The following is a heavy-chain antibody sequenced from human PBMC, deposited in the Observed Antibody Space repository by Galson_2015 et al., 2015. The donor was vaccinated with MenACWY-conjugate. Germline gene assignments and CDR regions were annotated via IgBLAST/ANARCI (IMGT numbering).Heavy chain of an antibody. CDR1: GFTFSSYS. CDR2: ITSSSTTI. CDR3: ARDREDYEHVWGTYRPHYFDY. J-gene: IGHJ4*01. D-gene: IGHD3-16*02. V-gene: IGHV3-48*02. Sequence: SLRLSCAASGFTFSSYSMNWVRQAPGKGLEWVSYITSSSTTIYYADFVKGRFTISRDNAKNSLYLQMNSLRDEDTAVYYCARDREDYEHVWGTYRPHYFDYWGRGTLLTVSS.